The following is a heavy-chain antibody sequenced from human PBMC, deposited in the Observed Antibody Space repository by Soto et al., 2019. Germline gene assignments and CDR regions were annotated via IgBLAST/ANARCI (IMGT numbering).Heavy chain of an antibody. Sequence: ASVKVSCKASGFTFTSSAMQWVRQARGQRLEWIGWIVVGSGNTNYAQKFQGRVTISRDVSTSTAYMEMSSLRSEDTAVYYCATNPQHSGRPRIWGQGTMVTVSS. CDR3: ATNPQHSGRPRI. J-gene: IGHJ3*01. V-gene: IGHV1-58*02. D-gene: IGHD1-26*01. CDR1: GFTFTSSA. CDR2: IVVGSGNT.